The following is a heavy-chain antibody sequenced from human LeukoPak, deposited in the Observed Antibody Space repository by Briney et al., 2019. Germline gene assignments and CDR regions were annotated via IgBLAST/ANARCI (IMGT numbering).Heavy chain of an antibody. CDR1: GITLSKST. D-gene: IGHD2/OR15-2a*01. V-gene: IGHV3-23*01. J-gene: IGHJ4*02. Sequence: GGSLRLSCSASGITLSKSTLSWVRLAPGKGLEWVSGISGGDTFYAEFVKGRFTISRDNSKNTAYLQLNSLTVADTAIYYCATLYEIHSDYWGQGTLVTVSS. CDR2: ISGGDT. CDR3: ATLYEIHSDY.